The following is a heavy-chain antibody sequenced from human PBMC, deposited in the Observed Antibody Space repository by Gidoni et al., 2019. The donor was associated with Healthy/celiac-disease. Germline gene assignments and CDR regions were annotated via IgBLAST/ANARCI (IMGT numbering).Heavy chain of an antibody. D-gene: IGHD3-10*01. CDR2: ISYDGSNK. J-gene: IGHJ4*02. CDR3: AKSREKYYYGSGSPLFDY. Sequence: QVQLVESGGGVVQPGRSLRLSCAASGFTFSSYGMHWVRQAPGKGLEWVAVISYDGSNKYYADSVKGRFTISRDNSKNTLYLQMNSLRAEDTAVYYCAKSREKYYYGSGSPLFDYWGQGTLVTVSS. CDR1: GFTFSSYG. V-gene: IGHV3-30*18.